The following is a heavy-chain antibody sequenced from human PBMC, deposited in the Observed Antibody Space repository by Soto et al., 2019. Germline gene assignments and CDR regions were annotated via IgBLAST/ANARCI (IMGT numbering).Heavy chain of an antibody. V-gene: IGHV3-64D*06. Sequence: GESLKISCSASGFTFSSYAMHWVRQAPGKGLEYVSAISSNGGSTYYADSVKGRFTISRDNSKNTLYLQMSSLRAEDTAVYYCVKERRRGTIFGDVIFASYYHSMDVWGQGTTVTVSS. D-gene: IGHD3-3*01. J-gene: IGHJ6*02. CDR1: GFTFSSYA. CDR3: VKERRRGTIFGDVIFASYYHSMDV. CDR2: ISSNGGST.